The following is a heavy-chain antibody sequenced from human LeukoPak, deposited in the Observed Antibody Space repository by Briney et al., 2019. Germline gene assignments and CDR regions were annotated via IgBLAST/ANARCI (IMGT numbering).Heavy chain of an antibody. CDR3: ARDSGRDGYNDAFDI. CDR2: ITGSGRTT. Sequence: GGSLRLSCAASGLTFNNYAMSWVRQAPGKGLEWVSGITGSGRTTYYADSVKGRFTISRDNSKNTLYLQMNSLRAEDTAVYYCARDSGRDGYNDAFDIWGQGTMVTVSS. CDR1: GLTFNNYA. J-gene: IGHJ3*02. D-gene: IGHD5-24*01. V-gene: IGHV3-23*01.